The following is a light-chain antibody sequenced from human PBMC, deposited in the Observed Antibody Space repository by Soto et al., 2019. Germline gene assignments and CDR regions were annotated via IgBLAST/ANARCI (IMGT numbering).Light chain of an antibody. V-gene: IGLV1-44*01. CDR3: AAWDDSLNGVV. CDR1: SSNIGSNA. CDR2: SSN. J-gene: IGLJ2*01. Sequence: QSVLTQPPSESGTPGQRVTISCSGSSSNIGSNAINWYQQLPGTAPKLLMHSSNQRPSGVPDRFSGSKSGTSASLAISGLQSEDEADYYCAAWDDSLNGVVFGGGTKLTVL.